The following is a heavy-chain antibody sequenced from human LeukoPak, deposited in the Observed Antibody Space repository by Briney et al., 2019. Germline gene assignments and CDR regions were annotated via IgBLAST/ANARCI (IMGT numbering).Heavy chain of an antibody. CDR2: INPRGGST. Sequence: ASVKVSCKASGYTFTSFYMHWVRQAPGQGLEWMGIINPRGGSTTSAQKFQGRVTLTRDTSTTTVYMELRSLRSEDTAVYYCARDYHGSGSLTTFDYWGQGTLVTVSS. D-gene: IGHD3-10*01. CDR3: ARDYHGSGSLTTFDY. J-gene: IGHJ4*02. CDR1: GYTFTSFY. V-gene: IGHV1-46*01.